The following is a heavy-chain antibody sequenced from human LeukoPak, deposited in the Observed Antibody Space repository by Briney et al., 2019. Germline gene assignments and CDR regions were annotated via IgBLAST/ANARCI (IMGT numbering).Heavy chain of an antibody. CDR1: GFIFNNYA. CDR3: AKDNRRHYTSGPNPDSLH. J-gene: IGHJ4*02. V-gene: IGHV3-9*01. D-gene: IGHD6-19*01. CDR2: ISWDSGSI. Sequence: GRSLRLSCAGSGFIFNNYAMHWVRQPPGKGLEWVSGISWDSGSIDYADSVKGRFTISRDNAKNSLYLQMNSLRVEDTAFYYCAKDNRRHYTSGPNPDSLHWGQGALVTVSS.